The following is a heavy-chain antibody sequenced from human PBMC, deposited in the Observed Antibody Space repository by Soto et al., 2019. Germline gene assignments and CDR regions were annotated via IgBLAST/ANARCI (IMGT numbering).Heavy chain of an antibody. V-gene: IGHV3-30-3*01. CDR2: ISYDGSNK. CDR3: ARPDCSSTSCYYGMDV. J-gene: IGHJ6*02. CDR1: GFTFSRYA. D-gene: IGHD2-2*01. Sequence: SLRLSCAASGFTFSRYAMHWVRQAPGKGLEWVAVISYDGSNKYYADSVKGRFTISRDNSKNTLYLQMNSLRAEDTAVYYCARPDCSSTSCYYGMDVWGQGTTVTVSS.